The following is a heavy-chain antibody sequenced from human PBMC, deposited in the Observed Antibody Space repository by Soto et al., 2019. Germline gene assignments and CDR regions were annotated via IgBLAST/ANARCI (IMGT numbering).Heavy chain of an antibody. V-gene: IGHV3-33*01. J-gene: IGHJ4*02. CDR2: IWYDGSNK. CDR1: GFTFSSYG. D-gene: IGHD3-10*01. CDR3: ARDGYGSGSYYIDY. Sequence: PGGSLRLSCAASGFTFSSYGMHCVRKAPSKGLEWVAVIWYDGSNKYYADSAKGRFTISRDNSKNTLYLQMNSLRAEDTAVYYCARDGYGSGSYYIDYRGQGTLVTVPS.